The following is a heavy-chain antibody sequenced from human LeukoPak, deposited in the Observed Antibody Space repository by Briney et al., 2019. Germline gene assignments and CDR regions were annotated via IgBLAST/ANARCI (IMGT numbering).Heavy chain of an antibody. V-gene: IGHV3-21*01. D-gene: IGHD6-13*01. CDR3: ARDSSSSRDAFVI. Sequence: PGGSLRLSCAASGFTFSSYSMNWVRQAPGKGLEWVSSISSSSSYIYYADSVKGRFTISRDNAKNSLYLQMNSLRAEDTAVYYCARDSSSSRDAFVIWGQGTMVTVSS. CDR2: ISSSSSYI. CDR1: GFTFSSYS. J-gene: IGHJ3*02.